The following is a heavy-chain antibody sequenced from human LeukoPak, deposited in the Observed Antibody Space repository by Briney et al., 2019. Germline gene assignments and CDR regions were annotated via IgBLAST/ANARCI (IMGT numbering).Heavy chain of an antibody. V-gene: IGHV1-24*01. D-gene: IGHD3-10*01. Sequence: ASVKVSCKASGYTFTSYYMHWVRQAPGQGLEWMGGFDPEDGEIIYAQNFQDRVTMTEDTSADTAYMELSSLRSDDTAVYYCATMLRGIVVPRFDDWGQGTLLTVSS. J-gene: IGHJ4*02. CDR2: FDPEDGEI. CDR1: GYTFTSYY. CDR3: ATMLRGIVVPRFDD.